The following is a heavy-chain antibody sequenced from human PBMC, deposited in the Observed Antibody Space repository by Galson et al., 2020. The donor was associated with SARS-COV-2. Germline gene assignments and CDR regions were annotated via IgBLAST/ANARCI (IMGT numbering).Heavy chain of an antibody. Sequence: GGSLRLSCVASGFTFSDYEMTWVRQAPGKGLEWVLYISSSGTTIYYADSVKGRFTISRDNAKNSLFLQMNSLKAEDTSVYFCARTVSGSYFGGGDFWGQGTLVTVSS. CDR1: GFTFSDYE. J-gene: IGHJ4*02. CDR2: ISSSGTTI. CDR3: ARTVSGSYFGGGDF. V-gene: IGHV3-48*03. D-gene: IGHD1-26*01.